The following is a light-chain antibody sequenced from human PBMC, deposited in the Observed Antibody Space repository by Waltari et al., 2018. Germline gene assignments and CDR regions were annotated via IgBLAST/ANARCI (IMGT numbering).Light chain of an antibody. J-gene: IGKJ2*01. CDR1: QNINNF. CDR3: QQSLKT. Sequence: DIQMTQSPSSLSASAGDRVTITCRASQNINNFLHWYQQKPGKAPTLLIYGASTLQSGVPSRCRGSGSGTDFTLTISSLQPEEFATYDCQQSLKTFGQGTRLEI. V-gene: IGKV1-39*01. CDR2: GAS.